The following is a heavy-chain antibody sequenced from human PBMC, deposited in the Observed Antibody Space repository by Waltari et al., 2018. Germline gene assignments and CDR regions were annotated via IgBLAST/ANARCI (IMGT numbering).Heavy chain of an antibody. V-gene: IGHV3-74*01. CDR2: INSDGSSK. J-gene: IGHJ4*02. CDR1: GFTFSSHW. Sequence: EVQLVESGGGLVQPGGSLRLSCAASGFTFSSHWMYWVRQTPGKGLVCVSGINSDGSSKSYADSVKGRVTISRDNAKNTLYLQMNSLGAEDTAVYYCVRDSSGTYWGQGTQVTVSS. D-gene: IGHD3-22*01. CDR3: VRDSSGTY.